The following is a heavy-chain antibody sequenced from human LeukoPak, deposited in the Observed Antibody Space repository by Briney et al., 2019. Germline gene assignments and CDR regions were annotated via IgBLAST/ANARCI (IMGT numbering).Heavy chain of an antibody. CDR2: IYYSGST. Sequence: ASETLSLTCTVSGASISGSGYYWSWIRQPPGKGLEWIGYIYYSGSTNYNPSLKSRVTISVDTSKNQFSLKLGSVTAADTAVYYCARERYSGQTDYWGQGTLVTVSS. D-gene: IGHD1-26*01. CDR1: GASISGSGYY. CDR3: ARERYSGQTDY. V-gene: IGHV4-61*08. J-gene: IGHJ4*02.